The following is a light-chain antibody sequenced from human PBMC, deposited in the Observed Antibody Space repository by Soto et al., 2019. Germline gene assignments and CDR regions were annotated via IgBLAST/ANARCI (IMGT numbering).Light chain of an antibody. Sequence: LVMTQARGALSVSRGERATLSCRASESVSRNLAWYQQKPGQAPRLLIYDASTRATGIPDRFSGGGSGTEFTLTIGSLQSEDFVVYYCQQYNSWPPITFGQGTRLENK. J-gene: IGKJ5*01. V-gene: IGKV3-15*01. CDR1: ESVSRN. CDR2: DAS. CDR3: QQYNSWPPIT.